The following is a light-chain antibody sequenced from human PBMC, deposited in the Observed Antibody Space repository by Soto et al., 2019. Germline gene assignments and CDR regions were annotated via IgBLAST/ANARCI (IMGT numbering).Light chain of an antibody. CDR2: EVT. J-gene: IGLJ3*02. CDR1: SSDVGGYNY. V-gene: IGLV2-8*01. Sequence: QSALTQPPSASGSPGQSVTISCTGTSSDVGGYNYVSWYQQYPGRAPKLMIYEVTKRPSGVPDRFSGSKSGNTASLTVSGLQAEDADDYYGSSYAASNNFYFVFGGGTKLTVL. CDR3: SSYAASNNFYFV.